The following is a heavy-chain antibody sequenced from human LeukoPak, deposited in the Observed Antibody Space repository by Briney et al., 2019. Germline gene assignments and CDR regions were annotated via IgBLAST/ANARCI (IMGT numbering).Heavy chain of an antibody. CDR2: ISGSGGST. D-gene: IGHD2-2*01. CDR1: GFTFSTYA. Sequence: GGSLRLSCAASGFTFSTYAMSWVRQAPGKGLEWVSAISGSGGSTYYADSVKGRFTISRDNSKNTLYLQMNSLRAEDTAVDYCAKGRVPAARSNYYYYMDVWGKGTTVTVSS. CDR3: AKGRVPAARSNYYYYMDV. J-gene: IGHJ6*03. V-gene: IGHV3-23*01.